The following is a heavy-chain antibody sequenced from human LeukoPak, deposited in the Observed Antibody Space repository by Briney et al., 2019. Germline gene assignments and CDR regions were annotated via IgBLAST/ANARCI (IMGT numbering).Heavy chain of an antibody. CDR2: IDPSDSYT. J-gene: IGHJ6*02. CDR3: ARPGINYDILTGYYTPYGMDV. CDR1: GYSFTSYW. Sequence: HGESLRISCKGSGYSFTSYWISWVRQMPGKGLEWMGRIDPSDSYTNYSPSFQGHVTISADKSISTAYLQWGSLKASDTAMYYCARPGINYDILTGYYTPYGMDVWGQGTTVTVSS. V-gene: IGHV5-10-1*01. D-gene: IGHD3-9*01.